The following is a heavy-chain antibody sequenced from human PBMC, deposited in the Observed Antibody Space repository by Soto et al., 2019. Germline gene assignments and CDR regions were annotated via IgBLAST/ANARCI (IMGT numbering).Heavy chain of an antibody. Sequence: ASVKVSCKASGYTFTNYGISWVRQAPGQGLEWMGWISTYNGNTEFGQKFQGRVTMTTDTSTSTAYMELRSLRSDDTAIYYCATTATAVGTPWFAPWGQGTLVTVSS. CDR3: ATTATAVGTPWFAP. D-gene: IGHD6-13*01. J-gene: IGHJ5*02. CDR2: ISTYNGNT. CDR1: GYTFTNYG. V-gene: IGHV1-18*04.